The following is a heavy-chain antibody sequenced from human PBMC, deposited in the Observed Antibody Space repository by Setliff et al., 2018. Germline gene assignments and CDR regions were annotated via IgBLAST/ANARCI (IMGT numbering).Heavy chain of an antibody. Sequence: SETLSLTCIVSGGSISSSSYFWGWIRQPPGKGLEWIGNIYYSGSTYYNPSLKSRVTISVDTSKNQFSLKLSSVTAADTAVYYCGRAIYCSSGSCSFDYWGQGTLVTVSS. V-gene: IGHV4-39*07. D-gene: IGHD2-15*01. CDR3: GRAIYCSSGSCSFDY. CDR2: IYYSGST. CDR1: GGSISSSSYF. J-gene: IGHJ4*02.